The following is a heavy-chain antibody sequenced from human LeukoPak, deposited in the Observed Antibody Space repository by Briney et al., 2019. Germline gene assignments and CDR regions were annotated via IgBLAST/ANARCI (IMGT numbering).Heavy chain of an antibody. CDR2: ISHDGTR. J-gene: IGHJ4*02. CDR1: GGSIDITNY. V-gene: IGHV4-4*02. CDR3: TRESRPFCPFAF. D-gene: IGHD2-2*01. Sequence: SETLSLTCGVSGGSIDITNYWSWVRQAPGKGLEWIGEISHDGTRNYNPSLRSRVAMSFDRANNYFSLSLTAVAAADTALYYCTRESRPFCPFAFWGQGVMVTVSS.